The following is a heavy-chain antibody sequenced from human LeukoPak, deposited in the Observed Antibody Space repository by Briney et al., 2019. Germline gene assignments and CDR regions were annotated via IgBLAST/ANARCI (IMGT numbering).Heavy chain of an antibody. V-gene: IGHV4-4*07. CDR2: IYTSGST. J-gene: IGHJ6*04. CDR1: GGSISSYY. Sequence: SETLSLTCTVSGGSISSYYWSWIRQPAGKGLEWIGRIYTSGSTNHNPSLKSRVTISVDKSKNQFSLKLSSVTAADTAVYYCARDDIDIVATIGMDVWGKGTTVTVSS. CDR3: ARDDIDIVATIGMDV. D-gene: IGHD5-12*01.